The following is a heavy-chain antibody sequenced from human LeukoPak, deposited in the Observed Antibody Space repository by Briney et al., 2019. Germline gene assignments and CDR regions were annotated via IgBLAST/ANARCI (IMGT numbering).Heavy chain of an antibody. Sequence: LGESRKISCKGSGYSFTSYWIGWVRQMPGKGLEWMGIIYPGDSDTRYSPSFQGQVTISADKSISTAYLQWSSLKASDTAMYYCASAYCGGDCYSDAFDIWGQGTMVTVSS. CDR3: ASAYCGGDCYSDAFDI. D-gene: IGHD2-21*02. CDR1: GYSFTSYW. V-gene: IGHV5-51*01. J-gene: IGHJ3*02. CDR2: IYPGDSDT.